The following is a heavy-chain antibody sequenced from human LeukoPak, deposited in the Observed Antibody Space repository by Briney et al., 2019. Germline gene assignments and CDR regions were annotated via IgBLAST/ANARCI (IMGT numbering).Heavy chain of an antibody. CDR2: IYTSGST. CDR3: ARVGGYCSSTSCEEAFDI. D-gene: IGHD2-2*01. CDR1: GGSISSYY. V-gene: IGHV4-4*07. J-gene: IGHJ3*02. Sequence: SETLSLTCTVSGGSISSYYWSWIRQPAGKGLEWIGRIYTSGSTNYNPSLKSRVTMSVDTSKNQFSLKLSSVTAADTAVYYCARVGGYCSSTSCEEAFDIWGQGTMVTVSS.